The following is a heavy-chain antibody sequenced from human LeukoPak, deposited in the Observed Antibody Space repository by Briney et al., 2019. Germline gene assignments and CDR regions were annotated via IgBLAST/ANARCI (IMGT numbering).Heavy chain of an antibody. Sequence: SQTLSLTCTVSGGSISSGDYYWSWIRQPPGKGLEWIGYIYYSGSTYYNPSLKSRVTISVDTSKNQFSLKLSPVTAADTAVYYCASDSRGYSSIWYYYGMDVWGQGTTVIVSS. D-gene: IGHD5-18*01. V-gene: IGHV4-30-4*01. CDR3: ASDSRGYSSIWYYYGMDV. CDR2: IYYSGST. J-gene: IGHJ6*02. CDR1: GGSISSGDYY.